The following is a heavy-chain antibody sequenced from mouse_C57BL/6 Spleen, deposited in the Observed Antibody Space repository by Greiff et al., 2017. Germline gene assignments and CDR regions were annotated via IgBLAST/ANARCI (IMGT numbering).Heavy chain of an antibody. CDR2: ISNGGGST. D-gene: IGHD2-3*01. Sequence: EVHLVESGGGLVQPGGSLKLSCAASGFTFSDYYMYWVRQTPEKRLEWVAYISNGGGSTYYPDTVKGRFTISRDNAKNTLYLQMSRLKSEDTAMYYCAGGYSPAMDYWGQGTSVTVAS. CDR3: AGGYSPAMDY. CDR1: GFTFSDYY. V-gene: IGHV5-12*01. J-gene: IGHJ4*01.